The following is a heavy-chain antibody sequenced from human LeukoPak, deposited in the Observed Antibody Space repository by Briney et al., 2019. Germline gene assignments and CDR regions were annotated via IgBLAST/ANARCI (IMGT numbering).Heavy chain of an antibody. CDR1: GYTFTAYY. J-gene: IGHJ4*02. D-gene: IGHD1-26*01. CDR3: ARVYSILAPQRGNPTFDY. V-gene: IGHV1-2*02. Sequence: ASLKVSCKASGYTFTAYYMHWVRQAPGQGLEWMGWVNPNSGGTNYAQRFQGRVTMTRDTSINTAYMELSRLRSDDTAVYYCARVYSILAPQRGNPTFDYWGQGTLVTVSS. CDR2: VNPNSGGT.